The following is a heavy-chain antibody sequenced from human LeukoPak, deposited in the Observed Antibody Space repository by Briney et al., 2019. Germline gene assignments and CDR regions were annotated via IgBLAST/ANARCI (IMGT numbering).Heavy chain of an antibody. CDR1: GGSISSGGYS. CDR3: AGEDYYDSSGYYSAPKRIDY. Sequence: SETLSLTCAVSGGSISSGGYSWSWIRQPPGKGLEWIGYIYHSGSTYYNPSLKSRVTISVDTSKNQFSLKLSSVTAADTAVYYCAGEDYYDSSGYYSAPKRIDYWGQGTLVTVSS. CDR2: IYHSGST. V-gene: IGHV4-30-2*02. D-gene: IGHD3-22*01. J-gene: IGHJ4*02.